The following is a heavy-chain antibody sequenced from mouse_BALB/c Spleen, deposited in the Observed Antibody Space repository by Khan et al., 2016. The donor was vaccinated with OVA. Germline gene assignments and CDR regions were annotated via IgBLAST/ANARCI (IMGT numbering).Heavy chain of an antibody. V-gene: IGHV3-2*02. CDR1: GYSITSDYA. CDR2: ISYSGRT. D-gene: IGHD1-1*01. J-gene: IGHJ2*01. CDR3: ARAVTMTTVVATDFDY. Sequence: EVQLQESGPGLVKPSQSLSLTCTVTGYSITSDYAWNWIRQFPGNKLEWMGYISYSGRTSYNPSLKSRISIPRDTSKNQFFLQWNSVTTEDTATYYCARAVTMTTVVATDFDYWGQGTTLTVSS.